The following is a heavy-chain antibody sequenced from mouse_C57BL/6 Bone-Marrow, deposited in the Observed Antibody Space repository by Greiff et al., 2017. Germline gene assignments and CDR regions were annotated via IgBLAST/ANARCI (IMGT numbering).Heavy chain of an antibody. V-gene: IGHV1-9*01. CDR1: GYTFTGYW. J-gene: IGHJ2*01. CDR3: ASSVDGYFFDY. Sequence: VQLQQSGAELMKPGASVKLSCKATGYTFTGYWIEWVKQRPGHGLEWIGEILPGSGSTNYNAKFKGKATFTADTSSNTAYMQLSSLTTEDSAIYYCASSVDGYFFDYWGQGTTLTVSS. CDR2: ILPGSGST. D-gene: IGHD2-3*01.